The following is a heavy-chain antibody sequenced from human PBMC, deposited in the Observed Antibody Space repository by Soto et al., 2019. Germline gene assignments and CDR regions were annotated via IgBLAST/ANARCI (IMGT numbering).Heavy chain of an antibody. J-gene: IGHJ5*02. D-gene: IGHD6-6*01. Sequence: EVQLVESGGGLVKPGGSLRLSCAASGFTFSSSSMNWVRQAPGKGLEWVSSISSSSSYIYYADSLKGRFTISRDNAKNSLYLQMNSLRAEDTAVHYCARDPTYSSSSKWFDPWGQGTLVTVSS. V-gene: IGHV3-21*01. CDR3: ARDPTYSSSSKWFDP. CDR1: GFTFSSSS. CDR2: ISSSSSYI.